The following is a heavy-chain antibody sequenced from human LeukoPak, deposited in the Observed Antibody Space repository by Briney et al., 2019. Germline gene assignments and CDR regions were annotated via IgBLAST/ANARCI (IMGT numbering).Heavy chain of an antibody. Sequence: PSETLSLTCTVSGGSISSYYWSWIRQPAGKGVEWIGRIYTSGSTNYNPSLKSRVTMSVDTSKNQFSLKLSSVTAADTAVYYCARQAHYYGSGSFHWFDPWGQGTLVTVSS. CDR2: IYTSGST. CDR3: ARQAHYYGSGSFHWFDP. CDR1: GGSISSYY. D-gene: IGHD3-10*01. V-gene: IGHV4-4*07. J-gene: IGHJ5*02.